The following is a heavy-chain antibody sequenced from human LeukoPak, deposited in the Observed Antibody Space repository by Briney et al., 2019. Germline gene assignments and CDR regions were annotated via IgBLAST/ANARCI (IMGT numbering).Heavy chain of an antibody. CDR3: ARDRDYYGSGSYEWFDP. V-gene: IGHV3-66*01. Sequence: GGSLRLSCAASEFTFSSNFMSWVRQAPGKGLEWVSTIHSGGTTYYSDSVKGRFTISRDNSKNMLYLQMNSLRAEDTAVYYCARDRDYYGSGSYEWFDPWGQGTLVTVSS. D-gene: IGHD3-10*01. CDR1: EFTFSSNF. J-gene: IGHJ5*02. CDR2: IHSGGTT.